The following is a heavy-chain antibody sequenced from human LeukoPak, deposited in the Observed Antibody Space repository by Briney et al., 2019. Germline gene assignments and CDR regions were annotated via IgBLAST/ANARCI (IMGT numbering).Heavy chain of an antibody. Sequence: KTSETLSLACTVSGGSISSSSYYWGWIRQPPGKGLEWIGSIYYSGSTYYNPSLKSRVTISVDTSKNQFSLKLSSVTAADTAVYYCAREARSITIFGVVIIGWFDPWGQGTLVTVSS. CDR3: AREARSITIFGVVIIGWFDP. V-gene: IGHV4-39*07. CDR1: GGSISSSSYY. J-gene: IGHJ5*02. CDR2: IYYSGST. D-gene: IGHD3-3*01.